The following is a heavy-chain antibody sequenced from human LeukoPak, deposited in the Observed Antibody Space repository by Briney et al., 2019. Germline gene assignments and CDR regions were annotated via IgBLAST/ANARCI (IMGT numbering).Heavy chain of an antibody. D-gene: IGHD5-24*01. CDR2: IYPADSDT. V-gene: IGHV5-51*01. CDR3: TRLISRGSDYNYVDD. J-gene: IGHJ4*02. Sequence: GESLQISCKGSGYRFTNYHIGWVRQLPGKGLEWMGIIYPADSDTRYRPTFRGQVTISVDKSINTAYLQWSSLKASDTAMYYCTRLISRGSDYNYVDDWGQGTLITVSS. CDR1: GYRFTNYH.